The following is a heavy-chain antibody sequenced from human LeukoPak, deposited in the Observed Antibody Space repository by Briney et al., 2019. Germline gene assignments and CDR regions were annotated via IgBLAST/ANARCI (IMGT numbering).Heavy chain of an antibody. CDR3: ARIAVAGPEAFDY. V-gene: IGHV1-2*02. D-gene: IGHD6-19*01. CDR1: GYTFTCYY. J-gene: IGHJ4*02. Sequence: ASVKVSCKASGYTFTCYYMHWVRQAPGQGLEWMGWINPNSGGTNYAQKFQGRVTMTRDTSISTAYMELSRLRSDDTAVYYCARIAVAGPEAFDYWGQGTLVTVSS. CDR2: INPNSGGT.